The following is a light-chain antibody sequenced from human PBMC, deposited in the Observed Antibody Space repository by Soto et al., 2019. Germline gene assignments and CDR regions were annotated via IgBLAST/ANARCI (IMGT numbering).Light chain of an antibody. CDR3: QQHNDYTAVT. CDR2: DAT. J-gene: IGKJ2*01. V-gene: IGKV1-9*01. Sequence: DIQLTQSPSFLSASVGDRVTITCRASQGISSYLAWYQLKPGKAPKLLIFDATTLQTGVPSRFSGSGFGTEFTLTITGLQPDDFATYYCQQHNDYTAVTFGQGTKVDIK. CDR1: QGISSY.